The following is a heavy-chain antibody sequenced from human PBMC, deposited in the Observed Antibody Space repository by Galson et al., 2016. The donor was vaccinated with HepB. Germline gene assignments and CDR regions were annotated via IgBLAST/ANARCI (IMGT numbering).Heavy chain of an antibody. Sequence: SLRLSCAASGFSLSRFAMSWVRQAPGKGLEWVASFSNIQKTYHGAPVEGRFTITRDNSTSTLILHMNNLRPEDTAVYYCAKDHPSPGWPSFESWGQGTLVIVSS. CDR3: AKDHPSPGWPSFES. J-gene: IGHJ4*02. CDR1: GFSLSRFA. D-gene: IGHD6-19*01. CDR2: FSNIQKT. V-gene: IGHV3-23*01.